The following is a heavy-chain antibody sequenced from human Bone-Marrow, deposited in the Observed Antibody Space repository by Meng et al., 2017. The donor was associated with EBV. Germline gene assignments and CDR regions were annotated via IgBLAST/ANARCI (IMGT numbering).Heavy chain of an antibody. Sequence: VQLVRSGAEVKKPGSSVKVSCKTSGGTFSSDAISWVRQAPGQGLVWLGGLIPMSGAPYYAQNFQGRVTITADESTSTHYMELSNLRSEDTAMYYCASESGRGFTPDYWGQGTLVTVSS. CDR1: GGTFSSDA. D-gene: IGHD3-10*01. V-gene: IGHV1-69*01. J-gene: IGHJ4*02. CDR3: ASESGRGFTPDY. CDR2: LIPMSGAP.